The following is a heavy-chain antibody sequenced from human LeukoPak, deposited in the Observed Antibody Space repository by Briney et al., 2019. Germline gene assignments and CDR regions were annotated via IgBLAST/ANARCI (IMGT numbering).Heavy chain of an antibody. V-gene: IGHV3-30-3*01. J-gene: IGHJ4*02. CDR1: GFTFSTYA. CDR3: AREGCGGDCYSREDY. D-gene: IGHD2-21*02. CDR2: ISYDGSNK. Sequence: GRSLRLSCAASGFTFSTYAMHWVRQAPGKGLEWVAVISYDGSNKYYADSVKGRFTISRDNSKNTLYLQMNSLRAEDTAVYYCAREGCGGDCYSREDYWGQGTLVTVSS.